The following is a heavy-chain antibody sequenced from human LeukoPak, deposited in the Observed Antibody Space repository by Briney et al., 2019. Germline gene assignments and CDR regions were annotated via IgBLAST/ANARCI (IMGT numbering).Heavy chain of an antibody. J-gene: IGHJ5*02. V-gene: IGHV1-18*01. CDR1: GYTFTSYG. D-gene: IGHD6-19*01. Sequence: GASVKVSCKASGYTFTSYGISWVRQAPGQGLEWMGWISAHNGNTNYAQKLQGRVTMTTDTSTSTAYMELRSLRSDDTAVYYCASSSSGWYWFDPWGQGTLVTVSS. CDR2: ISAHNGNT. CDR3: ASSSSGWYWFDP.